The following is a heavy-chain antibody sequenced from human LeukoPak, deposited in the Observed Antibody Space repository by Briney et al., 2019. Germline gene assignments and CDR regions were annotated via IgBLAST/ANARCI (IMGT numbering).Heavy chain of an antibody. CDR3: ARGYGDSTYYYYGMDV. CDR1: GGSFSGYY. CDR2: INHSGST. J-gene: IGHJ6*02. Sequence: SETLSLTCAVYGGSFSGYYWSWIRLPPGKGLEWIGEINHSGSTNYNPSLKSRVTISVDTSKNQFSLKLSSVTAADTAVYYCARGYGDSTYYYYGMDVWGQGTTVTVSS. V-gene: IGHV4-34*01. D-gene: IGHD4-17*01.